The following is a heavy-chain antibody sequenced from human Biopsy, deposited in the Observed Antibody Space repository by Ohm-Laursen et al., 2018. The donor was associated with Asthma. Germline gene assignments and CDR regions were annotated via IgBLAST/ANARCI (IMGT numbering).Heavy chain of an antibody. D-gene: IGHD7-27*01. CDR2: ISYTGSA. CDR3: ARHWDWGSFFDY. Sequence: SQTLSLTCTVSGGSMSSSSYYWGWIRQPPGKGLEWMGSISYTGSAYHNPSLKSRVTISVDTSKNHFSLKLSSVTAADTAVYCYARHWDWGSFFDYWGQGTPVTVSS. V-gene: IGHV4-39*01. J-gene: IGHJ4*02. CDR1: GGSMSSSSYY.